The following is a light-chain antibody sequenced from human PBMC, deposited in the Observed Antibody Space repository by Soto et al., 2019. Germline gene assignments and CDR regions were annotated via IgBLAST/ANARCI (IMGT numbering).Light chain of an antibody. CDR2: AAS. J-gene: IGKJ4*01. V-gene: IGKV1-39*01. CDR1: QSISSY. Sequence: DIQMTQSPSSLSASVGDRVTITCRASQSISSYLNWYQQRPGKAPKLLIYAASSLQSGVPSRFSGSGSGTDFTLTISSLQPEDFATYYCQQLRMYPSTFGGGTKVDNK. CDR3: QQLRMYPST.